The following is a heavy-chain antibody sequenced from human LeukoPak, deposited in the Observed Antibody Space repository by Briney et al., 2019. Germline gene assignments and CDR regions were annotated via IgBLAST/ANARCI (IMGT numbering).Heavy chain of an antibody. CDR3: SRESFERPPSQPHHYFFDY. J-gene: IGHJ4*02. D-gene: IGHD3-10*01. V-gene: IGHV3-49*03. CDR2: IKSKLYGETI. CDR1: GFIFGDYA. Sequence: PGGSLSLSCTASGFIFGDYAMSWFRQAPGKGVEWVAFIKSKLYGETIQYDASVRGRFTISRDDSRNIAYLQMNSLKSDDTAVYCCSRESFERPPSQPHHYFFDYWGQGTLVTVSS.